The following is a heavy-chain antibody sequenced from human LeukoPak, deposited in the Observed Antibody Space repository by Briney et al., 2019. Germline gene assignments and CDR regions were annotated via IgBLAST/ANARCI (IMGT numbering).Heavy chain of an antibody. D-gene: IGHD3-10*01. V-gene: IGHV3-30*02. J-gene: IGHJ4*02. CDR2: IRYDGSNK. CDR1: GFTFSSYG. CDR3: AKDRLDTMLRGRYYFDS. Sequence: GGSLRLSCAASGFTFSSYGMHWVRQAPGKGLEWVAFIRYDGSNKYYADSVKGRFTISRDNSEKMLYLQMNSLRAEDTAVYYCAKDRLDTMLRGRYYFDSWGQGTLVTVSS.